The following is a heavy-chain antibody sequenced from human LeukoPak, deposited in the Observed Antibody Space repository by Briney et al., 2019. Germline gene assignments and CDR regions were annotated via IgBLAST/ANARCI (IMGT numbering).Heavy chain of an antibody. CDR2: SNAGNGNT. Sequence: GASVKVSCKASGYTFTSYAMHWVRQAPGQRLEWMGWSNAGNGNTKYSQEFQGRVTITRDTSASTAYMELSRLRSDDTAVYYCARESYGLSLNYWGQGTLVTVSS. V-gene: IGHV1-3*02. J-gene: IGHJ4*02. D-gene: IGHD5-18*01. CDR3: ARESYGLSLNY. CDR1: GYTFTSYA.